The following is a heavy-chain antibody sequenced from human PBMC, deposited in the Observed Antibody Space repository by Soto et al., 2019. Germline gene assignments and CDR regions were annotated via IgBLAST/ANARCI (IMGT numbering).Heavy chain of an antibody. J-gene: IGHJ4*02. CDR3: AHIAGLSNTDDY. V-gene: IGHV3-30-3*01. CDR1: GVTFSSYA. Sequence: VGSLRLSCAASGVTFSSYALHWVRQAPGKGLEWVAVISYDGSNKFYVDSVKGRFTISRDNSKNTLYLQMNSPRTEDTAVYYCAHIAGLSNTDDYWGQGTLVTVSS. CDR2: ISYDGSNK. D-gene: IGHD5-18*01.